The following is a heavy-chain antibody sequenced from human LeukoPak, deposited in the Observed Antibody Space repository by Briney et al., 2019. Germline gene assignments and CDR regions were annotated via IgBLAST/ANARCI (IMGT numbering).Heavy chain of an antibody. Sequence: GGSLRLSCAASGFTFSSYGMHWVRQAPGKGLEGVAFIRYDGSNKYYADSVKGRFTISRDNSKNTLYLQMNSLRAEDTAVYYCAKEVAIFGVVTKPFDYWGQGTLVTVSS. CDR1: GFTFSSYG. V-gene: IGHV3-30*02. J-gene: IGHJ4*02. CDR2: IRYDGSNK. CDR3: AKEVAIFGVVTKPFDY. D-gene: IGHD3-3*01.